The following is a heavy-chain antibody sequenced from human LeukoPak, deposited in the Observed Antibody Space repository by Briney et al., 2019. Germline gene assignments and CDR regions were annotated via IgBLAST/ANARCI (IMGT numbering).Heavy chain of an antibody. CDR1: GGTSSSYA. CDR3: ARESITIFGVVIDY. CDR2: IIPILGIA. J-gene: IGHJ4*02. D-gene: IGHD3-3*01. Sequence: SVKVSCEASGGTSSSYAISWVRQAPGQGLEWMGRIIPILGIANYAQKFQGRVTITADKSTSTAYMELSSLRSEDTAVYYCARESITIFGVVIDYWGQGTLVTVSS. V-gene: IGHV1-69*04.